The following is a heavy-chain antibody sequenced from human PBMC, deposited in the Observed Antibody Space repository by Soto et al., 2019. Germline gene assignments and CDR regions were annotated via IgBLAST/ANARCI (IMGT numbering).Heavy chain of an antibody. V-gene: IGHV3-30*18. CDR3: AKLEGQIVLMVYAIFVNPAPGAFDI. D-gene: IGHD2-8*01. CDR1: GFTFSSYG. J-gene: IGHJ3*02. CDR2: ISYDGSNK. Sequence: PGVSLRLSCAASGFTFSSYGMHWVRQAPGKWLEWVAVISYDGSNKYYADSVKGRFTISRDNSKNTLYLQMNSLRAEDTAVYYCAKLEGQIVLMVYAIFVNPAPGAFDIWGQGTMVTVSS.